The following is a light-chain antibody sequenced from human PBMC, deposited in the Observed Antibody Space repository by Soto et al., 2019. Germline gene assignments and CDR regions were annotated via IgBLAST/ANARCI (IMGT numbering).Light chain of an antibody. CDR2: GAS. Sequence: EIVMTQSPATLSVSPGERATLSCRASQSVSSNLAWYQQKPGQAPRLLIYGASTRATGIPARFSGSGSGTDFTLTISSLQSEDFAVYYCQQYARPPYAFGQGTKVDIK. CDR3: QQYARPPYA. CDR1: QSVSSN. J-gene: IGKJ2*01. V-gene: IGKV3-15*01.